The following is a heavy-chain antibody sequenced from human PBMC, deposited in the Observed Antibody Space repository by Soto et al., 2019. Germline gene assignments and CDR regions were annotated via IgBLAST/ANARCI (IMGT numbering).Heavy chain of an antibody. D-gene: IGHD2-15*01. CDR3: ARGLELGYCSGGSCSYYFDY. J-gene: IGHJ4*02. CDR1: GGSFSGYY. V-gene: IGHV4-34*01. CDR2: INHSGST. Sequence: SETLSLTCAVYGGSFSGYYWSWIRQPPGKGLEWIGEINHSGSTNYNPSLKSRVTISVDTSKNQFSLKLSSVTAADTAVYYCARGLELGYCSGGSCSYYFDYWGQGTLVTVSS.